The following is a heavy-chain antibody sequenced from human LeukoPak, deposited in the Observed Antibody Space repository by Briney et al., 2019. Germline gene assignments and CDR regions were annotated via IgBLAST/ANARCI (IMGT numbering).Heavy chain of an antibody. CDR3: ARSQVVASGTGPFDL. CDR2: VSASATST. CDR1: GFTFNNYA. V-gene: IGHV3-23*01. D-gene: IGHD6-13*01. Sequence: GGSLRLSCAASGFTFNNYAMSWVRQAPGKGLEWVSSVSASATSTNYADFVKGRFTISRDNSKNTLYLQMSSLRAEDTAEYYCARSQVVASGTGPFDLWGQGTIVTVSS. J-gene: IGHJ3*01.